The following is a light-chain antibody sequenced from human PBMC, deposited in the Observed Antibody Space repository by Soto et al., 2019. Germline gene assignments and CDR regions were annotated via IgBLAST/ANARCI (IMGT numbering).Light chain of an antibody. CDR3: AAWDVSLNGLYV. J-gene: IGLJ1*01. Sequence: QSVLTQPPSASGTPGQRVTISCSGSSSNIGSGTVNRYQQLPGTAPKLLIYNNNQWPSGVPDRFSGSKSGTSASLAISGLQSEDEADYYCAAWDVSLNGLYVFGTGTKLTVL. V-gene: IGLV1-44*01. CDR2: NNN. CDR1: SSNIGSGT.